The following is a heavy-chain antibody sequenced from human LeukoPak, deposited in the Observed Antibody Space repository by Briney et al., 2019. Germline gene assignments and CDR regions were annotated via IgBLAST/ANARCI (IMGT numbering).Heavy chain of an antibody. CDR3: ARQTGSGLFILP. CDR2: IYYSGST. Sequence: PSETLSLTCTVSGGSISSSSYYWGWIRHPPGKGLEWIGSIYYSGSTYYNPSLKSRVTISVDTSKNQFSLRLTSVTAADTAVYYCARQTGSGLFILPGGQGALVTVST. D-gene: IGHD3/OR15-3a*01. V-gene: IGHV4-39*01. CDR1: GGSISSSSYY. J-gene: IGHJ4*02.